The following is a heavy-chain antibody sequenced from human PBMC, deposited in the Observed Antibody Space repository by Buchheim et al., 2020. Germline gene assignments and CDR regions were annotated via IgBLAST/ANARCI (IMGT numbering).Heavy chain of an antibody. J-gene: IGHJ4*02. CDR1: GYSFTNYW. CDR2: VYPGDSDT. V-gene: IGHV5-51*01. Sequence: EVQLVQSGVEVKKPGESLKISCKGSGYSFTNYWIGWVRQMPGKGLEWMGSVYPGDSDTRYSPSLQGQVTISADKSINTAYLQWSSLKASDTAMYYCARGLGYCTSATCRIFDYWGQGTL. CDR3: ARGLGYCTSATCRIFDY. D-gene: IGHD2-2*01.